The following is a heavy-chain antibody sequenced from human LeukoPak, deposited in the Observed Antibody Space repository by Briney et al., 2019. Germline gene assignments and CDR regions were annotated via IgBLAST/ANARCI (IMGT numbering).Heavy chain of an antibody. Sequence: SEALSLTCTVSGGSISSSNYYWGWIRQPPGKGLEWIGSIHYSGSTYYNPSLKSRVTVSVDTSKNQFTVNLSSVTAADTAVYYCTRHFGSGRDDYWGQGTLVTVSS. V-gene: IGHV4-39*01. CDR2: IHYSGST. CDR1: GGSISSSNYY. CDR3: TRHFGSGRDDY. D-gene: IGHD3-10*01. J-gene: IGHJ4*02.